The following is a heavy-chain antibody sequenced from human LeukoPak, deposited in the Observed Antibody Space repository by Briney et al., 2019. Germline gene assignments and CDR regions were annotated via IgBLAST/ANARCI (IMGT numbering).Heavy chain of an antibody. CDR1: GDSVSSNSAA. CDR2: TYYRSKWYN. J-gene: IGHJ6*02. CDR3: ARCGASLYSTSRSHGLDV. V-gene: IGHV6-1*01. D-gene: IGHD5-18*01. Sequence: SQTLSLTCAISGDSVSSNSAAWNWIRQSPSRGLEWLGRTYYRSKWYNDYAVSVKSRITINPDTSKNQSSLNLTSVTAADTAVYYCARCGASLYSTSRSHGLDVWGQGTPVTVSS.